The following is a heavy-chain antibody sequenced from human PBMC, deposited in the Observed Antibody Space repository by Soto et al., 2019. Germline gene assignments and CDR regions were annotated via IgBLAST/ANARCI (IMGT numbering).Heavy chain of an antibody. CDR2: IYYSGST. D-gene: IGHD1-7*01. CDR1: GGSISSSSYY. Sequence: SETLSLTCTVSGGSISSSSYYWGWIRQPPGKGLEWIGSIYYSGSTYYNPSLKSRVTISVDTSKNQFSLKLSSVTAADTAVYYCARRSGTTRFDPWGQGTLVTVSS. V-gene: IGHV4-39*01. J-gene: IGHJ5*02. CDR3: ARRSGTTRFDP.